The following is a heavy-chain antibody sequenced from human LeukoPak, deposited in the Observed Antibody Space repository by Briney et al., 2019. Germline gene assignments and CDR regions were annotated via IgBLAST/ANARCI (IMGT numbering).Heavy chain of an antibody. Sequence: GGSLRLSCEVSGITLSNDGMSSVRQAPGKGLEWVAGISCSGGGTKYADPVKGRFTISQGNSKHTLYLPMNSPRAEDTAVYFFAKRGVVIRVILAGFRKEAYWFDSWGQGALVTVSS. D-gene: IGHD3-22*01. V-gene: IGHV3-23*01. CDR3: AKRGVVIRVILAGFRKEAYWFDS. CDR1: GITLSNDG. J-gene: IGHJ5*01. CDR2: ISCSGGGT.